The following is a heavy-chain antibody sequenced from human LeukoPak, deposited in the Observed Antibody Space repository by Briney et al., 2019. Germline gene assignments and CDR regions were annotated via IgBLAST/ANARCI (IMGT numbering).Heavy chain of an antibody. CDR2: IWYDGSNK. Sequence: GRSLRLSCAASGFTFSSYGMHWVRQAPGKGLEWVAVIWYDGSNKYYADSVKGRFTISRDNSKNTLYLQMNSLRAEDTAVYYCAREGYSYGRTPYYYGMDVWGQGTTVTVSS. D-gene: IGHD5-18*01. CDR1: GFTFSSYG. J-gene: IGHJ6*02. V-gene: IGHV3-33*01. CDR3: AREGYSYGRTPYYYGMDV.